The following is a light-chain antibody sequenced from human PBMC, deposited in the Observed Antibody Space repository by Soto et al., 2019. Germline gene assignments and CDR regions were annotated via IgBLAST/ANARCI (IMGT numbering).Light chain of an antibody. J-gene: IGKJ1*01. V-gene: IGKV3-20*01. CDR2: GAS. CDR1: QSVRSSY. Sequence: EIELTQSPGTLSLSPWERATLSCRASQSVRSSYLVWYQQKPGQAPRLLIYGASNRATGIPDRFSGSGSGTDFTLTVSRLEPDDFAVYYCQQYGGSRTFGQGTKVDIK. CDR3: QQYGGSRT.